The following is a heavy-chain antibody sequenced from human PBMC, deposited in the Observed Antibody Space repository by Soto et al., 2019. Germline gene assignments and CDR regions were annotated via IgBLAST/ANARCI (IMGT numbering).Heavy chain of an antibody. J-gene: IGHJ4*02. CDR1: GFTFSSYA. V-gene: IGHV3-23*01. CDR2: ISGSGGST. D-gene: IGHD3-3*01. CDR3: ARGYHFWSGFQKGYFDY. Sequence: GGSLRLSCAASGFTFSSYAMSWVRQAPGKGLEWVSAISGSGGSTYYADSVKGRFTISRDNSKNTLYLQMNSLRAEDTAVYYCARGYHFWSGFQKGYFDYWGQGTLVTVSS.